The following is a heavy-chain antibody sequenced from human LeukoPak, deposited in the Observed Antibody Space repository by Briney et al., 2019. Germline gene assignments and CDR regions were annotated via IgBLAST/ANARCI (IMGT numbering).Heavy chain of an antibody. D-gene: IGHD4-23*01. Sequence: PGGSLRLSCAASGFTFSTFGMHWVRQAPGKGLEWVAFIRYDGGNKYYADSVKGRFTISRDNSKNTLYLQMNSLRAEYTAVYYCAKGGPNNSRPDYWGQGTLDSVSS. J-gene: IGHJ4*02. V-gene: IGHV3-30*02. CDR2: IRYDGGNK. CDR3: AKGGPNNSRPDY. CDR1: GFTFSTFG.